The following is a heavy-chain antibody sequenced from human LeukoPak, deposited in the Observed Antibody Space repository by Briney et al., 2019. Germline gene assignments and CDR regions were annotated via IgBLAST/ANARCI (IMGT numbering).Heavy chain of an antibody. J-gene: IGHJ5*02. V-gene: IGHV1-8*03. D-gene: IGHD2-2*01. CDR2: MNPNSGNT. CDR1: GYTFTSYD. Sequence: ASVKVSCKASGYTFTSYDINWVRQAPGQGLEWMGWMNPNSGNTGYAQKFQGRVTITRNTSISTAYMELSSLRSEDTAVYYCARGFLICSSTSCYRRNWFDPWGQGTLVTVSS. CDR3: ARGFLICSSTSCYRRNWFDP.